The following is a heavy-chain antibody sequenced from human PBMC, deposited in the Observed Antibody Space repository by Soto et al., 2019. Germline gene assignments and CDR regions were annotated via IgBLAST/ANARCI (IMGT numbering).Heavy chain of an antibody. D-gene: IGHD6-13*01. CDR2: IFPGDSDT. CDR1: GYNFANYW. J-gene: IGHJ3*02. CDR3: AAGYTTGPDAFDI. V-gene: IGHV5-51*01. Sequence: GESLKISCKGSGYNFANYWIGWVRQMPGKGLEWMGMIFPGDSDTKNSPSLQGQITMSVDKSDSSAYLQWRSLKASDTAMYYCAAGYTTGPDAFDIWGQGTMVIVSS.